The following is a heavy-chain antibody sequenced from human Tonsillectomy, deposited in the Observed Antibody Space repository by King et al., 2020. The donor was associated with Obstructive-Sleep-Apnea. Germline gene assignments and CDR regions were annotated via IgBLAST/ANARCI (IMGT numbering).Heavy chain of an antibody. V-gene: IGHV4-4*02. CDR1: CGFIRSSNW. Sequence: VQLQESGPGLVKPSWTLSLNCVVSCGFIRSSNWWSWVRQPPGKGLEWIWEIDYSVSTNYNPSLKSRVTISVDKSKNQFSLKLSSVTAADTAVYYCARSPGIAAAGSTFDYWGQGTLVTVSS. J-gene: IGHJ4*02. CDR3: ARSPGIAAAGSTFDY. CDR2: IDYSVST. D-gene: IGHD6-13*01.